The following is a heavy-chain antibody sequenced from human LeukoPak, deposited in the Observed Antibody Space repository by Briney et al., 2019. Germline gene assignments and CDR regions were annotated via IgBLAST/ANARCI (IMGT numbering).Heavy chain of an antibody. V-gene: IGHV4-34*01. CDR3: ARHYDSSGNDAFDI. CDR1: GGSFSGYY. D-gene: IGHD3-22*01. J-gene: IGHJ3*02. Sequence: SETLSLTCAVYGGSFSGYYWSWIRQPPGKGLEWIGEINHSGSTNYNPSLKSRVTISVDTSKNQFSLKLSSVTAADTAVYYCARHYDSSGNDAFDIWGQGTMVTVSS. CDR2: INHSGST.